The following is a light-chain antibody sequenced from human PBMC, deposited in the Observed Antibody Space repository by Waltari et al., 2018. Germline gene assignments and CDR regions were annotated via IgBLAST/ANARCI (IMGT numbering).Light chain of an antibody. CDR1: KSINNY. CDR2: AAS. V-gene: IGKV1-39*01. J-gene: IGKJ1*01. Sequence: DIQMTQSPSSLSASVGDRVAITCRASKSINNYVNWYQQKPGKAPKLLIYAASTLQSGVPSRFSGGGSGTDFTLTISSLQPEDFATYYCQQSYNNPRAFGQGTKVEIK. CDR3: QQSYNNPRA.